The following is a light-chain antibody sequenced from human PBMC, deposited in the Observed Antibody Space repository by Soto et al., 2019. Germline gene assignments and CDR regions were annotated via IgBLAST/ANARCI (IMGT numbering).Light chain of an antibody. CDR3: QQSFT. Sequence: DIQMTQSPSTLSASVGDRVTITCRASQSISSWLAWYQQKPGKAPKLLIYKASSLESGVPSRFSGSGSGTVFTVNISSLQPDDFASYYCQQSFTFGPGTKVHIK. J-gene: IGKJ3*01. CDR1: QSISSW. CDR2: KAS. V-gene: IGKV1-5*03.